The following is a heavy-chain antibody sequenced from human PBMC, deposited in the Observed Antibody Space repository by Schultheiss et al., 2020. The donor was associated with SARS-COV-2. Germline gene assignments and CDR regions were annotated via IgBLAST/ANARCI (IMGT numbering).Heavy chain of an antibody. Sequence: KVSCKGSGYSFTSYWISWVRQMPGKGLEWMGRIDPSDSYTNYSPSFQGHVTISADKSISTAYLQWSSLKASDTAMYYCARTRGASLLFDYWGQGTLVTVSS. J-gene: IGHJ4*02. D-gene: IGHD3-10*01. CDR3: ARTRGASLLFDY. V-gene: IGHV5-10-1*01. CDR2: IDPSDSYT. CDR1: GYSFTSYW.